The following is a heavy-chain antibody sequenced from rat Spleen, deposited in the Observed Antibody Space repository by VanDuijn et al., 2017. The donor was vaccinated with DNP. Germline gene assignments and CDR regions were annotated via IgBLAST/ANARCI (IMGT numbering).Heavy chain of an antibody. CDR1: GFTFSNYD. CDR2: ISTSGEYT. D-gene: IGHD5-1*01. J-gene: IGHJ4*01. Sequence: EVQLVDSGGGLVQPGRSLKLSCAASGFTFSNYDMAWVRQAPTKGLEWVASISTSGEYTHYRDSVKGRFTISRDNAKNTQYLQMNSLRSEDTATYYCARVQLGYYALDAWGQGTSVTVSS. CDR3: ARVQLGYYALDA. V-gene: IGHV5S13*01.